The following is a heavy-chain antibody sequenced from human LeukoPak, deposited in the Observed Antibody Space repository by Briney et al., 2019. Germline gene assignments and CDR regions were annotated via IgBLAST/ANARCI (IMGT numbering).Heavy chain of an antibody. CDR2: INHSGST. J-gene: IGHJ4*02. CDR3: ARSDAGYCSSTSCPHFDY. Sequence: KPSETLSLTCAVYGGSFSGYYWSWIRQPPGKGLEWIGEINHSGSTNYNPSLKSRVTISVDTSKNQFSLKLSSVTAADTAVYYCARSDAGYCSSTSCPHFDYWGQGTLVTVSS. V-gene: IGHV4-34*01. D-gene: IGHD2-2*01. CDR1: GGSFSGYY.